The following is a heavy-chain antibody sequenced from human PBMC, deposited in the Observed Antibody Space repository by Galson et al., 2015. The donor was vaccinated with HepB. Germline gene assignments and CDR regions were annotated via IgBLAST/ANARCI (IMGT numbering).Heavy chain of an antibody. CDR3: ATHSSGYSHGGLFDY. V-gene: IGHV3-66*01. CDR2: IYSGGST. Sequence: SLRLSCAASGFTVSSNYMSWVRQAPGKGLEWVSVIYSGGSTYYADSVKGRFTISRDNSKNTLYLQMNSLRAEDTAVYYCATHSSGYSHGGLFDYWGQGTLVTVSS. J-gene: IGHJ4*02. CDR1: GFTVSSNY. D-gene: IGHD3-22*01.